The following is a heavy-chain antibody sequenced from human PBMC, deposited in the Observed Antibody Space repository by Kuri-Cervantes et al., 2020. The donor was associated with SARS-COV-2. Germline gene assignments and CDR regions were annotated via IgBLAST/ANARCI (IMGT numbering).Heavy chain of an antibody. CDR2: IIPILGTA. CDR1: GYTFTSYD. D-gene: IGHD4-11*01. J-gene: IGHJ3*02. Sequence: SVKVSCKASGYTFTSYDINWVRQATGQGLEWMGRIIPILGTANYAQKFQGRVTTTADKSTSTAYMELSSLRSEDTAVYYCARAVDYMNAFDIWGQGTMVTVSS. V-gene: IGHV1-69*04. CDR3: ARAVDYMNAFDI.